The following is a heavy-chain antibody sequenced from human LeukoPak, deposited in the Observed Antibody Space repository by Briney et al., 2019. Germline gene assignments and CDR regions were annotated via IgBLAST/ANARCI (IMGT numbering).Heavy chain of an antibody. J-gene: IGHJ4*02. CDR3: ARGTIFGVVPYYFDY. D-gene: IGHD3-3*01. CDR2: INHSGST. Sequence: SETLSLICAVYGGSFSGYYWSWIRQPPGKGLEWIGEINHSGSTNYNPSLKSRVTISVDTSKNQFSLKLTSVTAADTAVYYCARGTIFGVVPYYFDYWGQGTLVTVSS. CDR1: GGSFSGYY. V-gene: IGHV4-34*01.